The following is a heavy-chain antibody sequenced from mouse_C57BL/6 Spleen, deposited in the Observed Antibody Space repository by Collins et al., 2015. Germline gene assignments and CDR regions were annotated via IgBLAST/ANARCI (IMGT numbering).Heavy chain of an antibody. Sequence: QIQLVQSGPELKKPGETVRISCKASGYTFTTAGMQWVQKMPGKGLKWIGWINTHSGVPKYAEDFKGRFAFSLETSASTAYLQISNLKNEDTATYFCARLGSYYYAIDYWGQGTSVTVSS. CDR1: GYTFTTAG. D-gene: IGHD3-1*01. CDR3: ARLGSYYYAIDY. V-gene: IGHV9-4*02. CDR2: INTHSGVP. J-gene: IGHJ4*01.